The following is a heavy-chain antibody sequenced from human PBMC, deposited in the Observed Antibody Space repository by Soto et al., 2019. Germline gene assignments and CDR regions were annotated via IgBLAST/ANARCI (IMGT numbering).Heavy chain of an antibody. Sequence: XXSLRLSCAASGFTFSSYSMQWVPQAPGKGLEWVSSISSSSSYIYYADSVKGRFTISRDNAKNSLYLQMNSLRDEDTAVYYCARINIAARQVWFDPWGQGTLVTVSS. J-gene: IGHJ5*02. V-gene: IGHV3-21*01. CDR1: GFTFSSYS. CDR3: ARINIAARQVWFDP. CDR2: ISSSSSYI. D-gene: IGHD6-6*01.